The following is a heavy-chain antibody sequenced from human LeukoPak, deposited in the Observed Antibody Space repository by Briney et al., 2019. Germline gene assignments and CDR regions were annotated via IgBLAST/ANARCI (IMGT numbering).Heavy chain of an antibody. D-gene: IGHD4-17*01. V-gene: IGHV1-2*02. J-gene: IGHJ4*02. CDR3: ARDLPSSTDRDY. CDR2: INPNSGGT. CDR1: GYTFTSYY. Sequence: ASVKVSCKASGYTFTSYYMHWVRQAPGQGLEWMGWINPNSGGTNYAQRFQGRVTMTRDTSISTAYMELSRLRSDDTAVYYCARDLPSSTDRDYWGQGTLVTVSS.